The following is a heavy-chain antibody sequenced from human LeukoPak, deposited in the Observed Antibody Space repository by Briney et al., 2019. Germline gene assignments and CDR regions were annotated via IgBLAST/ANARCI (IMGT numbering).Heavy chain of an antibody. J-gene: IGHJ3*01. Sequence: GKSLRLSCVVSGFTFTNYWMQWVRQVPGKGLVWVARMNSDGTSIIHADSVKGRFTISRGNAENTLYLQMNSLRPEDTALYYCARSQSGVFDVWGQGTMVIVSS. CDR1: GFTFTNYW. CDR3: ARSQSGVFDV. CDR2: MNSDGTSI. D-gene: IGHD2-15*01. V-gene: IGHV3-74*01.